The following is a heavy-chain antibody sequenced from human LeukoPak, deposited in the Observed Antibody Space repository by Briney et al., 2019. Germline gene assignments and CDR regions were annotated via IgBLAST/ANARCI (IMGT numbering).Heavy chain of an antibody. V-gene: IGHV3-66*01. CDR3: APTPDYYYYYGMDV. Sequence: GGSLRLSCAASGFTVSSNYMSWVHQAPGKGLEWVSVIYSGGSTYYADSVKGRFTISRDNSKNTLYLQMNSLRAEDTAVYYCAPTPDYYYYYGMDVWGQGTTVTVSS. CDR1: GFTVSSNY. J-gene: IGHJ6*02. CDR2: IYSGGST.